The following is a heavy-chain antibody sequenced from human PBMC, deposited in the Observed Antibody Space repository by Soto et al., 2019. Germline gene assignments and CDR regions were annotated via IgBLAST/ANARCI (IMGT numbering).Heavy chain of an antibody. CDR2: ISAYNGNT. Sequence: GASVKVSCKASGYTFTSYGISWVRQAPGQGLEWMGWISAYNGNTNYAQKLQGRVTMTTDTSTSTAYMELRSLRSDDTAVYYCARDNSYYDSSGIDYWGQGTLVTVSS. D-gene: IGHD3-22*01. CDR1: GYTFTSYG. CDR3: ARDNSYYDSSGIDY. V-gene: IGHV1-18*04. J-gene: IGHJ4*02.